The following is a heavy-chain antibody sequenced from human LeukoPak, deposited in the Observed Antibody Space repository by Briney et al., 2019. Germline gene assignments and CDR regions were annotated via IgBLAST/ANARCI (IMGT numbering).Heavy chain of an antibody. V-gene: IGHV3-30*03. CDR1: HLTYSSYG. CDR2: ISYDESNK. J-gene: IGHJ3*02. Sequence: GGSLRLSCAASHLTYSSYGMHWTRQAPGKGLEWVAVISYDESNKYYADSVKGRFDIYRHHAKNLLYLQLHSIGGQDAALKCCVRSGSYADDAFVIWGQGEMGTVSS. D-gene: IGHD1-26*01. CDR3: VRSGSYADDAFVI.